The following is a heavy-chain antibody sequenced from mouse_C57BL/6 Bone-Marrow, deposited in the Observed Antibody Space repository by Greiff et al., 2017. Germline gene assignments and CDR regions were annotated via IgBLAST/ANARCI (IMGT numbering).Heavy chain of an antibody. CDR3: APAWALAY. V-gene: IGHV1-74*01. CDR1: GYTFTSYW. Sequence: QVQLQQSGAELVKPGASVKVSCKASGYTFTSYWMHWVKPRPGQGLEWIGRFHPSDSDTNYNQKFKGKATLTVDESSSTAYMQLSSLASEDSAVYYCAPAWALAYWGRGTQVTVSA. CDR2: FHPSDSDT. J-gene: IGHJ3*01. D-gene: IGHD4-1*01.